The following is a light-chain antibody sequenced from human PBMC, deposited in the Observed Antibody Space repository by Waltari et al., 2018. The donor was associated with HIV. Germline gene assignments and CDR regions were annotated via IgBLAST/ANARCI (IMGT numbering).Light chain of an antibody. CDR2: STS. Sequence: QTVVTQEPSLTVSPGGTVTLTCASSTGAVTSGYYPNWFQQKPGQAPRPLIYSTSDKHSWTPARFSGSLLGGKAALTLSGVQPEDEAEYYCLLYYGGGQQGIFGGGTKLTVL. J-gene: IGLJ2*01. V-gene: IGLV7-43*01. CDR1: TGAVTSGYY. CDR3: LLYYGGGQQGI.